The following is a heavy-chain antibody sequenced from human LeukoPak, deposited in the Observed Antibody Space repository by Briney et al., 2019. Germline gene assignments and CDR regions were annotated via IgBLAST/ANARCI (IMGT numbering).Heavy chain of an antibody. D-gene: IGHD5-12*01. J-gene: IGHJ4*02. CDR1: GGSISSYY. V-gene: IGHV4-59*01. CDR2: IYYSGST. Sequence: SETLSLTCTVSGGSISSYYWSWIRQPPGKGLEWIGYIYYSGSTNYNPSLKSRVTISVDTSKNQFPLKLSSVTAADTAVYYCARAAGGYTYYDYWGQGTLVTVSS. CDR3: ARAAGGYTYYDY.